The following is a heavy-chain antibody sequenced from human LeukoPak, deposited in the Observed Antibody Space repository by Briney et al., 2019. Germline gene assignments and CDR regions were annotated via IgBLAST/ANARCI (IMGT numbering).Heavy chain of an antibody. CDR1: GFTFSSYS. Sequence: GGSLRLSCAASGFTFSSYSMNWVRQAPGKGLEWVSYISSSSSTIYYADSVKGRFTISRDNAKNSLYLQMNSLRAEDTAVYYCARGRKEPEYVEYARSSYYYYYYMDVWGKGTTVTVSS. CDR3: ARGRKEPEYVEYARSSYYYYYYMDV. J-gene: IGHJ6*03. D-gene: IGHD6-6*01. V-gene: IGHV3-48*01. CDR2: ISSSSSTI.